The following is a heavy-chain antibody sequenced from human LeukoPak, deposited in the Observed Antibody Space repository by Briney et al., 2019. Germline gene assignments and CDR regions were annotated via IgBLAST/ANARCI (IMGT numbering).Heavy chain of an antibody. CDR1: GGSISNYY. CDR3: ARNLIPEQLVLNF. J-gene: IGHJ4*02. V-gene: IGHV4-59*01. Sequence: SETLSLTCTVSGGSISNYYWNWIRQPPGKGLEWIGYIYHTGSTNYNPSLKSRVTMPVDTSKNQFSLNLRSVTPEDTAVYYCARNLIPEQLVLNFWGQGTLVTVSS. CDR2: IYHTGST. D-gene: IGHD6-13*01.